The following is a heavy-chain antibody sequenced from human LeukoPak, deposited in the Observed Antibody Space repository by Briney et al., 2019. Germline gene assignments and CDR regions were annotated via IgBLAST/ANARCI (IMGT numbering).Heavy chain of an antibody. CDR2: IWYDGSNK. V-gene: IGHV3-33*01. CDR1: GISFSSHG. CDR3: ARDGGYSSSWFDY. D-gene: IGHD6-13*01. J-gene: IGHJ4*02. Sequence: GTSLRLSCAASGISFSSHGLHWVRQAPGKGLEWVAVIWYDGSNKYYADSVKGRFTISRDNSKNTLYLQMNSLRAEDTAVYYCARDGGYSSSWFDYWGQGTLVTVSS.